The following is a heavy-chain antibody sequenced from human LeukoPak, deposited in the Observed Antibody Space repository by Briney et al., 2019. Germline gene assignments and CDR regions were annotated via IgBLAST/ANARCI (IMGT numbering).Heavy chain of an antibody. CDR1: GYAFTNYA. V-gene: IGHV1-18*01. J-gene: IGHJ4*02. D-gene: IGHD2-2*01. CDR2: ISVYNGNT. Sequence: GASVKVFCKASGYAFTNYAISWVRQAPGQGLEWMGWISVYNGNTNYAQKLQGRVTMTADTSTTTAYMELRSLRSDDTAVYYCARGYCSSATCRHFDYWGQGAPVTVSS. CDR3: ARGYCSSATCRHFDY.